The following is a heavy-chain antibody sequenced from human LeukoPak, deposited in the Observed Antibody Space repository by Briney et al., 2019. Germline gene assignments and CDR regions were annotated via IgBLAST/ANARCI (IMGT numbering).Heavy chain of an antibody. Sequence: GGSLRLSCAASGFTFSSYAMSWVRQTPGKGLEWVSAISGSGGSTYYADSVKGRFTISRDNSKNTLYLQMNSLRADDTAVYYCAKGSGYGGYDLDYWGQGTLVTVSS. CDR2: ISGSGGST. D-gene: IGHD5-12*01. V-gene: IGHV3-23*01. CDR3: AKGSGYGGYDLDY. CDR1: GFTFSSYA. J-gene: IGHJ4*02.